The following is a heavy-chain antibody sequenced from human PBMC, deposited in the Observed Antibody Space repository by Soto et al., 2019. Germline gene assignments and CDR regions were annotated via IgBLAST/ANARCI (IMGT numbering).Heavy chain of an antibody. CDR3: VRDADETAIVPAPWLV. D-gene: IGHD2-21*02. J-gene: IGHJ6*02. CDR2: IYHSGST. Sequence: QVHLQESGPGLVNPSGTLTLTCAVSGGSISSSHWWGWVRQAPGKGLEWIGEIYHSGSTNYHPSLKRRIIMSVDKSKNQFSVNLTSVTAADTAVYYCVRDADETAIVPAPWLVWGRGTMVTVSS. CDR1: GGSISSSHW. V-gene: IGHV4-4*02.